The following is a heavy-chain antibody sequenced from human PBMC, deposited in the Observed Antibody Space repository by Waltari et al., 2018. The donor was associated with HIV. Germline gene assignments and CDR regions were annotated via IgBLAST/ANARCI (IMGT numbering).Heavy chain of an antibody. J-gene: IGHJ5*02. D-gene: IGHD3-10*01. Sequence: QLQLQESGPGLVKPSETLSLICSISGGSINSTSYYWGWIRQPPGKGLEWIGSMFYSGRTYYHPSLKSRVTISVDTSKTQFSLKLSSVTAADTALYYCARQAYYYGSGSANWFDPWGQGTLVTVSS. V-gene: IGHV4-39*01. CDR3: ARQAYYYGSGSANWFDP. CDR2: MFYSGRT. CDR1: GGSINSTSYY.